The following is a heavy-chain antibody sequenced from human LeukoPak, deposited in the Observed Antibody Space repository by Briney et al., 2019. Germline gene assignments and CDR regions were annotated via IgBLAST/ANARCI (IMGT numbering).Heavy chain of an antibody. Sequence: GGSLRLSCAASGLAVSSNCMSWVRQAPGKGLEWVSFIYSGGNTYYADSVKGRFTISRDNSKNTVHLQMNSLRAEDTAMYYCTRRAGDYSHPYDYWGQGTLVTVSS. CDR3: TRRAGDYSHPYDY. D-gene: IGHD3-22*01. CDR2: IYSGGNT. CDR1: GLAVSSNC. V-gene: IGHV3-53*01. J-gene: IGHJ4*02.